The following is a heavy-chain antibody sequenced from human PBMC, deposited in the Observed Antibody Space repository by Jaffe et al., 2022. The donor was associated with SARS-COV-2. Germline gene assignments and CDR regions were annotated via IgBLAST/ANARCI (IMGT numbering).Heavy chain of an antibody. Sequence: EVQLLESGGGLVQPGGSLRLSCAASGFTFSSYAMSWVRQAPGKGLEWVSAISGSGGSTYYADSVKGRFTISRDNSKNTLYLQMNSLRAEDTAVYYCASIYSSSWYYFDYWGQGTLVTVSS. CDR1: GFTFSSYA. J-gene: IGHJ4*02. CDR3: ASIYSSSWYYFDY. D-gene: IGHD6-13*01. V-gene: IGHV3-23*01. CDR2: ISGSGGST.